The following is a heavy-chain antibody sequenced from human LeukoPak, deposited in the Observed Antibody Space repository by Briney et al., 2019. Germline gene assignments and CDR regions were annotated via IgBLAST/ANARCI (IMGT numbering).Heavy chain of an antibody. CDR3: ARGTQYQRGAFDY. J-gene: IGHJ4*02. Sequence: SETLSLTCAVYGGSFSGYYWSWIRQPPGKGLEWIGEINHSGSTNYNPSLKSRVTISVDTSKNQFSLKLSSVTAADTAVYYCARGTQYQRGAFDYWGQGTLVTVSS. V-gene: IGHV4-34*01. D-gene: IGHD2-2*01. CDR1: GGSFSGYY. CDR2: INHSGST.